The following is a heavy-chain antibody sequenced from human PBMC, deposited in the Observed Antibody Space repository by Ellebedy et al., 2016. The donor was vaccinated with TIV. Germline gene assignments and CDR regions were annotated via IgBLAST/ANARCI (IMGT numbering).Heavy chain of an antibody. Sequence: GESLKISCAASGFTFSSYSMNWVRQAPGKGLEWVSSISSSSSYIYYADSVKGRFTISRDNAKNSLYLQMNSLRAEDTAVYYCARDRDSYGDYQSYYYGMDVWGQGTTVTVSS. D-gene: IGHD4-17*01. J-gene: IGHJ6*02. CDR2: ISSSSSYI. V-gene: IGHV3-21*01. CDR1: GFTFSSYS. CDR3: ARDRDSYGDYQSYYYGMDV.